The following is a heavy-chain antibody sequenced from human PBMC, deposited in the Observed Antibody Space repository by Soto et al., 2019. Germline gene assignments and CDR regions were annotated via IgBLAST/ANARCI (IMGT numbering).Heavy chain of an antibody. CDR3: ARSQGSSTSLEIYYYYYYGMDV. D-gene: IGHD2-2*01. V-gene: IGHV1-69*01. Sequence: QVQLVQSGAEVKKPGSSVKVSCKASGGTFSSYAISWVRQAPGQGLEWMGGIIPIVGSANYAQKFQGRVTITADESTSTAYMELSSVRSEDTAVYYCARSQGSSTSLEIYYYYYYGMDVWGQGTTVTVSS. J-gene: IGHJ6*02. CDR2: IIPIVGSA. CDR1: GGTFSSYA.